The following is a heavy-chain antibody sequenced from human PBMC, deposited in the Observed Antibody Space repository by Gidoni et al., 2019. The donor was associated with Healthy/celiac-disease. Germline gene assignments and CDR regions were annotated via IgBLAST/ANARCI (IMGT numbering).Heavy chain of an antibody. Sequence: EVQLVKSGAEVKKPGESLKIACKGSGYSFTSYWIGWVRQMPGKGLEWMGIIYPGDSETSYSPSFQGQVTISADKSISTAYLQWSSLKASDTAMYYCARLRYSSGWSGAFDIWGQGTMVTVSS. CDR2: IYPGDSET. D-gene: IGHD6-19*01. CDR3: ARLRYSSGWSGAFDI. CDR1: GYSFTSYW. V-gene: IGHV5-51*03. J-gene: IGHJ3*02.